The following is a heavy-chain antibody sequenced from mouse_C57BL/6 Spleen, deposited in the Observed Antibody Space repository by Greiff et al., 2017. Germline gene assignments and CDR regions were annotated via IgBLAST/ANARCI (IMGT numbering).Heavy chain of an antibody. Sequence: VQLQQSGAELVKPGASVKMSCKASGYTFTSYWITWVKQRPGQGLEWIGDIYPGSGSTNYNEKFKSKATLTVDTSSSTAYMQLSSLTSEDSAVYYGARGHDYDYDGYAMDYWGQGTSVTVSS. CDR2: IYPGSGST. V-gene: IGHV1-55*01. CDR1: GYTFTSYW. D-gene: IGHD2-4*01. CDR3: ARGHDYDYDGYAMDY. J-gene: IGHJ4*01.